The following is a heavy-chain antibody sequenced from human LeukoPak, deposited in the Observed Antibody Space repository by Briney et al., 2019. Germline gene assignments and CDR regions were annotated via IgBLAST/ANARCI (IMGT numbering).Heavy chain of an antibody. V-gene: IGHV3-33*01. D-gene: IGHD3-22*01. CDR3: ARAPYDSSASYFDY. Sequence: PGGSLRLSCAASGFTFSSYGMHWVRQAPGKGLEWVAVIWYDGSNEYYADSVKGRFTISRDNSKNTLYLQMNSLRAEDTAVYYCARAPYDSSASYFDYWGQGTLVTVSS. CDR1: GFTFSSYG. J-gene: IGHJ4*02. CDR2: IWYDGSNE.